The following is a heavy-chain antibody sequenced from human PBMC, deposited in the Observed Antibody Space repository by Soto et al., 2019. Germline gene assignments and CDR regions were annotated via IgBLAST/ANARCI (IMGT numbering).Heavy chain of an antibody. J-gene: IGHJ4*01. V-gene: IGHV1-2*02. CDR1: EYTFTAYY. Sequence: DAVQVSCKAYEYTFTAYYMHWVRQAPGQGLEWMGWINPKSGGTNYAQKFQGRVTLTSDTSISTAYLELSSLRSDDTAVYYCATLYYVDSSGYGDYFDYWGQGNLVTVSS. D-gene: IGHD3-22*01. CDR2: INPKSGGT. CDR3: ATLYYVDSSGYGDYFDY.